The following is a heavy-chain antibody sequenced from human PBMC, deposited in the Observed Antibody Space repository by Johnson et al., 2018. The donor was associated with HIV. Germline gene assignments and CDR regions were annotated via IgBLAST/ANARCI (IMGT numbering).Heavy chain of an antibody. V-gene: IGHV3-15*01. CDR2: IKSKTDGGTP. D-gene: IGHD4-17*01. CDR1: GFTFSNAW. CDR3: ARHYGWGDHWDAFDI. Sequence: VQLVESGGGVVQPGRSLRLSCAASGFTFSNAWMSWVRQAPGKGLEWVGRIKSKTDGGTPDYAAPVKGRFTISRDDSKNTLYLQMRSLRAEDTAVYYCARHYGWGDHWDAFDIWSQGTMVTVSS. J-gene: IGHJ3*02.